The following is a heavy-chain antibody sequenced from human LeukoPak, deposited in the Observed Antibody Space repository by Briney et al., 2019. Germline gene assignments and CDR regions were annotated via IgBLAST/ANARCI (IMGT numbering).Heavy chain of an antibody. Sequence: SETLSLTCTVSGGSIISNYWSWIRQSAGAGLEWIGRIYGSGITDYNPSLKSRATMSLDTSRKQFSLRLTSVTAADTAVYYCARLKFYDSTGYSPGYYMDVWGKGTTVSVFS. J-gene: IGHJ6*03. CDR2: IYGSGIT. CDR3: ARLKFYDSTGYSPGYYMDV. CDR1: GGSIISNY. V-gene: IGHV4-4*07. D-gene: IGHD3-22*01.